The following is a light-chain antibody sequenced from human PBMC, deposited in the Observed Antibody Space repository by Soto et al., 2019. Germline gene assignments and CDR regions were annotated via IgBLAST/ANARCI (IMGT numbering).Light chain of an antibody. CDR3: CSYAGSYTYV. CDR2: DVN. Sequence: QSALTQPRSVSGSPGQSVTISCTGTSSDVGGYNYVSWYQQHPDKAPKLMIYDVNKRPSGVPDRFSGSKSGNTASLTISGLQAEDGADYYCCSYAGSYTYVFGGGTQLTVL. J-gene: IGLJ2*01. CDR1: SSDVGGYNY. V-gene: IGLV2-11*01.